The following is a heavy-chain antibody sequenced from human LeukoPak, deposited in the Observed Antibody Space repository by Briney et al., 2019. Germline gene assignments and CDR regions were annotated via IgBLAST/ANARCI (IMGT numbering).Heavy chain of an antibody. Sequence: GASVKVSCKASGYTFTSYGVTWVRQAPGQGLEWMGWISAHNGNTNYAQKFQGRVTMTRDTSASTAYMELRSLRSDDTAVYYCAGGWDAWRKVTVAGAPLTDFDYWGQGTLVTVSS. J-gene: IGHJ4*02. D-gene: IGHD6-19*01. CDR1: GYTFTSYG. V-gene: IGHV1-18*01. CDR3: AGGWDAWRKVTVAGAPLTDFDY. CDR2: ISAHNGNT.